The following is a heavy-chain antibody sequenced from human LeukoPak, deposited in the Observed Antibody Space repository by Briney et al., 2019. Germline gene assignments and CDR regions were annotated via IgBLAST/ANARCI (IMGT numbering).Heavy chain of an antibody. Sequence: GGSLRLSCAASGFTFSSYAMSWVRQAPGKGLEWVSAISGSGGSTYYADSVKGRFTISRDNSKNTLYLQMNSLRAEDTAVYYCAKDLARSVVVPAAINYYYYYGMDVWGQGTTVTVSS. CDR1: GFTFSSYA. CDR3: AKDLARSVVVPAAINYYYYYGMDV. J-gene: IGHJ6*02. V-gene: IGHV3-23*01. D-gene: IGHD2-2*01. CDR2: ISGSGGST.